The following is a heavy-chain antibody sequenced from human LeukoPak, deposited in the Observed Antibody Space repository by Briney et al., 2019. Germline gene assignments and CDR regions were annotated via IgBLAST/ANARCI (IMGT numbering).Heavy chain of an antibody. CDR2: INPNSGGT. D-gene: IGHD5-12*01. CDR1: GYTFTGYY. V-gene: IGHV1-2*02. CDR3: ARVGYSGYDNFDY. J-gene: IGHJ4*02. Sequence: ASVKVSCKASGYTFTGYYMHWVRQAPGQGLEWMGWINPNSGGTNYAQKFQGRVTMTRDTSISTAHMELSRLRSDDTAVYYCARVGYSGYDNFDYWGQGTLVTVSS.